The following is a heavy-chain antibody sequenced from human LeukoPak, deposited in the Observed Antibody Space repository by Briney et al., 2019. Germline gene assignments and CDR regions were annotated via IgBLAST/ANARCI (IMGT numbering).Heavy chain of an antibody. CDR1: GGTFSSYA. CDR3: ARGHGSGYTNWFDP. Sequence: SVKVSCKASGGTFSSYAISWVRQAPGQGLEWMGGIIPIFGTANYAQKFQGRVTMTRDMSTNTVYMELSSLRSEDTAVYYCARGHGSGYTNWFDPWGQGTLVTVSS. CDR2: IIPIFGTA. D-gene: IGHD3-10*01. V-gene: IGHV1-69*05. J-gene: IGHJ5*02.